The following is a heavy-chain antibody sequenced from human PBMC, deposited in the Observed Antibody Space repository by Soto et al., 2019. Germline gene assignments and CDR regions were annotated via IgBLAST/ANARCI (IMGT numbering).Heavy chain of an antibody. D-gene: IGHD2-21*02. J-gene: IGHJ3*01. CDR1: GFIFSTYE. CDR2: ISSRGDTK. V-gene: IGHV3-48*03. CDR3: GRDSTPGTTWRRGDGFDF. Sequence: PGGSLRLSCAASGFIFSTYEMNWVRQAPGKGLEWISYISSRGDTKYYADSVQGRFTISRDNTKKSLYLQMSSPRVDDTAVYYCGRDSTPGTTWRRGDGFDFWGLGTLVTVSS.